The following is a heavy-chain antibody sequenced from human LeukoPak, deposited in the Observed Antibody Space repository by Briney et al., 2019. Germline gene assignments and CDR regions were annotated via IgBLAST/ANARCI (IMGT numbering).Heavy chain of an antibody. Sequence: ASVKVSCKAPGYTFTSYGISWVRQAPGQGLEWMGWISAYNGNTNYAQKLQGRVTMTTDTPTSTAYMELRSLRSDDTAVYYCARDANYYYYYYGMDVWGQGTTVTVSS. J-gene: IGHJ6*02. D-gene: IGHD4/OR15-4a*01. V-gene: IGHV1-18*01. CDR2: ISAYNGNT. CDR1: GYTFTSYG. CDR3: ARDANYYYYYYGMDV.